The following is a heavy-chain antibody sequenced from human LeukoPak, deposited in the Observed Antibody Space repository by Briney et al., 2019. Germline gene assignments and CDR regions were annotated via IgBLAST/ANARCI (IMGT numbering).Heavy chain of an antibody. D-gene: IGHD3-10*01. CDR3: ARAPMVRGVPLDY. CDR1: GFTVSSNY. J-gene: IGHJ4*02. CDR2: ISGSGGST. V-gene: IGHV3-23*01. Sequence: GGSLRLSCAASGFTVSSNYMSWVRQAPGKGLEWVSAISGSGGSTYYADSVKGRFTISRDNSKNTLYLQMNSLRAEDTAVYYCARAPMVRGVPLDYWGQGTLVTVSS.